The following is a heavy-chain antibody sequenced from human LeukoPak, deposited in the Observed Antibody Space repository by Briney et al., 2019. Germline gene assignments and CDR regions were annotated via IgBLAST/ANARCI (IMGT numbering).Heavy chain of an antibody. CDR3: GGRRTAMFGVIKGPIDY. J-gene: IGHJ4*02. CDR1: GGSFSDYY. V-gene: IGHV4-34*01. Sequence: SETLSLTCAVYGGSFSDYYWTWIRQPPGKGLEWIGEINHSGSPNNNPSLKSRVSISFDTSKNQFSLKLTSVTAADTAVYYCGGRRTAMFGVIKGPIDYWGQGTLVTVSS. CDR2: INHSGSP. D-gene: IGHD3-3*01.